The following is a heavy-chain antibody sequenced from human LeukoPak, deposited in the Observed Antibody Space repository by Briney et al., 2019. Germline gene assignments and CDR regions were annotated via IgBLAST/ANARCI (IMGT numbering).Heavy chain of an antibody. J-gene: IGHJ3*01. Sequence: EASVKVSCKASGYTFTGNHLHWVRQAPGQGLEWMGWINPNNGGTSFAQNFQGRVTLTRDTSINTAYMELSTLRSDDTAVYYCARGAGPKAFDVWGQGTMVTVST. CDR2: INPNNGGT. CDR3: ARGAGPKAFDV. CDR1: GYTFTGNH. V-gene: IGHV1-2*02.